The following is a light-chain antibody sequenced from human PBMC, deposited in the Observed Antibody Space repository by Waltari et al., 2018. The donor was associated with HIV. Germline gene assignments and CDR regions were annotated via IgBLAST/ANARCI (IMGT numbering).Light chain of an antibody. CDR3: NARDSRDNRGV. Sequence: SSELTQDPDVSVALGQTVRITCQGDSLTTYYASWYQQKPGQAPILVMYGKNNRPSGIPDRFSGSSSGDTASLTITGAQAEDEADYYCNARDSRDNRGVFGSGTKVTIL. CDR2: GKN. J-gene: IGLJ1*01. V-gene: IGLV3-19*01. CDR1: SLTTYY.